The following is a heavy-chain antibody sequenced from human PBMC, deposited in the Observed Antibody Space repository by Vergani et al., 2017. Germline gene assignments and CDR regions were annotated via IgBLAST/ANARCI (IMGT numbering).Heavy chain of an antibody. CDR2: ISYDGSNK. J-gene: IGHJ4*02. CDR3: AKFDDSSLVRAGEGY. V-gene: IGHV3-30*18. CDR1: GFTFSSYG. Sequence: QVQLVESGGGVVQPGRSLRLSCAASGFTFSSYGMHWVRQAPGKGLEWVAVISYDGSNKYYADSVKGRFTISRDNSKNTLYLQMNSLRAEDTAVYDCAKFDDSSLVRAGEGYWGQGTLVTVSS. D-gene: IGHD3-22*01.